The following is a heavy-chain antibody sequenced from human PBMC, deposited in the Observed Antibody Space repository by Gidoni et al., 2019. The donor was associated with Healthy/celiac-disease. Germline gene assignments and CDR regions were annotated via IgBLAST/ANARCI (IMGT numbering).Heavy chain of an antibody. CDR3: ASSRSIVGVPLHYGMDV. J-gene: IGHJ6*02. Sequence: QVQLVQSGAEVKKPGSSVQVSCKASGGTFSSYAISWVRQAPGQGLEWMGGIIPIFGTANYAQKFQGRVTITADESTSTAYMELSSLRSEDTAVYYCASSRSIVGVPLHYGMDVWGQGTTVTVSS. CDR1: GGTFSSYA. V-gene: IGHV1-69*01. D-gene: IGHD1-26*01. CDR2: IIPIFGTA.